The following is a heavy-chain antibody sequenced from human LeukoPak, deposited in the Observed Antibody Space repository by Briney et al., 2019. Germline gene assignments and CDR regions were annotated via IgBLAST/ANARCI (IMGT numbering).Heavy chain of an antibody. Sequence: PGGSLRLSCAASGFTVSSNYMSWVRQAPGKGLEWVSVIYSGGTTYYADSVKGRFTISRDNSKNTVYLQMNSLSAEDTAVYYCARPSYSSGQYFDSWGQGTLVTVSS. CDR2: IYSGGTT. D-gene: IGHD6-19*01. J-gene: IGHJ4*02. V-gene: IGHV3-66*04. CDR1: GFTVSSNY. CDR3: ARPSYSSGQYFDS.